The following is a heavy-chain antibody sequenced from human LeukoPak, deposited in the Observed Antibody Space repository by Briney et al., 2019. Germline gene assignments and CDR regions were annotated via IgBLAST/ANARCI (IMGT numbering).Heavy chain of an antibody. V-gene: IGHV4-59*06. J-gene: IGHJ4*02. Sequence: PSETLSLTCTVSGGSISSYYWSWIRQHPGKGLEWIGYIYYSGSTYYNPSLKSRVTISVDTSKNQFSLKLSSVTAADTVVYYCARVTGYSSGWYYFDYWGQGTLVTVSS. CDR1: GGSISSYY. CDR2: IYYSGST. CDR3: ARVTGYSSGWYYFDY. D-gene: IGHD6-19*01.